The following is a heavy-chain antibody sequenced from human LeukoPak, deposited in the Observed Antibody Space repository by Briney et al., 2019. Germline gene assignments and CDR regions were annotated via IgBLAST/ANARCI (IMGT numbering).Heavy chain of an antibody. CDR3: ARVSALGYCSSTSRSHLYYFDY. Sequence: SETLSLTCTVSGGSISSYYWSWIRQPPGKGLEWIGYIYYSGSTNYNPSLKSRVTISVDTSKNQFSLKLSSVTAADTAVYYCARVSALGYCSSTSRSHLYYFDYWGQGTLVTVSS. CDR2: IYYSGST. J-gene: IGHJ4*02. CDR1: GGSISSYY. V-gene: IGHV4-59*01. D-gene: IGHD2-2*01.